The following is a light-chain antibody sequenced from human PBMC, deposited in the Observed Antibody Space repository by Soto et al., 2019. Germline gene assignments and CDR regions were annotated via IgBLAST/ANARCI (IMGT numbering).Light chain of an antibody. CDR1: NNYVGGYNY. CDR2: DVS. V-gene: IGLV2-14*03. CDR3: SSYKSSSTLV. J-gene: IGLJ1*01. Sequence: TPKQPPSGSWCTSHSMPYPYTRNNNYVGGYNYVSWYQQHPDKAPKLMLFDVSNLPSGVSNRFSGSKSGNTASLTISGLQAEDEADYYCSSYKSSSTLVFGNGTKVTVL.